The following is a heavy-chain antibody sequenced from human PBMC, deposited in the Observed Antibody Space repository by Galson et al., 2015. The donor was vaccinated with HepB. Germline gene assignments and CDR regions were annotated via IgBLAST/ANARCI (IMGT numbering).Heavy chain of an antibody. J-gene: IGHJ2*01. V-gene: IGHV4-59*08. D-gene: IGHD3-9*01. CDR3: ARRSLRDYDILTGYYRHYWYFDL. Sequence: SETLSLTCTVSGGSISSYYWSWIRQPPGKGLEWIGYIFYSGSTNCNPSLKSRVTISVDTSKSQFSLKLNSVTAADTAVYYCARRSLRDYDILTGYYRHYWYFDLWGRGTLVTVSS. CDR2: IFYSGST. CDR1: GGSISSYY.